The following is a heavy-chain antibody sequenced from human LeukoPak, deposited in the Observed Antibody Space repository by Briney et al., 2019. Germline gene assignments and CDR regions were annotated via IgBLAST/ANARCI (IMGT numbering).Heavy chain of an antibody. J-gene: IGHJ3*02. V-gene: IGHV4-30-4*08. CDR3: ARGEDILTGYYNVGDAFDI. Sequence: SQTLSLTCTVSGGSISSGDYYWSWIRPPPGKGLEWIVYIYYSGSTYYDPSLKSRVTISVDTSKNQFSLKLSSVTAADTAVYYCARGEDILTGYYNVGDAFDIWGQGTMVTVSS. D-gene: IGHD3-9*01. CDR2: IYYSGST. CDR1: GGSISSGDYY.